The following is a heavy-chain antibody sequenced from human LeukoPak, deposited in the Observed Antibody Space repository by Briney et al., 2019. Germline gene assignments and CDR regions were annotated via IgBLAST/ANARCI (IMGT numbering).Heavy chain of an antibody. Sequence: GASVKVSCKASGYTFTSYGISWVRQAPGQGLEWMGWISAYNGNTNYAQKLQGRVTMTTDTSTSTAYMELRSLRSDDTAVYYCAKSHLGCSGGSCPGLIDAFDIWGQGTMVTVSS. V-gene: IGHV1-18*01. CDR3: AKSHLGCSGGSCPGLIDAFDI. CDR2: ISAYNGNT. CDR1: GYTFTSYG. D-gene: IGHD2-15*01. J-gene: IGHJ3*02.